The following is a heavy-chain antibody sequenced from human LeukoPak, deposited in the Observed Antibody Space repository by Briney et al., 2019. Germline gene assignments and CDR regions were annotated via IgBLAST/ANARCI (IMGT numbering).Heavy chain of an antibody. D-gene: IGHD6-6*01. J-gene: IGHJ4*02. CDR3: ARGDLYSSSPVNDY. V-gene: IGHV3-21*01. CDR2: ISGSSSYI. Sequence: GGSLRLSCAASGFTFSSYSMNWVRQAPGKGLEWVSSISGSSSYIYYADSVKGRFTISRDNAKNSLYLQMNSLRAEDTAVYYCARGDLYSSSPVNDYWGQGTLVTVSS. CDR1: GFTFSSYS.